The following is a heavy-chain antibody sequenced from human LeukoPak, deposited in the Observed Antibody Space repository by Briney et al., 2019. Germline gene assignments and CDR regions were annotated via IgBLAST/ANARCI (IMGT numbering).Heavy chain of an antibody. CDR3: ARVRADPPTLFDY. J-gene: IGHJ4*02. V-gene: IGHV5-51*01. CDR2: IYPGDSDT. CDR1: GYTFTSYW. Sequence: GESLKISCQGSGYTFTSYWIAWVRQMPGEGLEWMGIIYPGDSDTRYSPSFQGQATISADKSISTAFLQWSSLKASDSAMYYCARVRADPPTLFDYWGQGTLVTVSS. D-gene: IGHD2/OR15-2a*01.